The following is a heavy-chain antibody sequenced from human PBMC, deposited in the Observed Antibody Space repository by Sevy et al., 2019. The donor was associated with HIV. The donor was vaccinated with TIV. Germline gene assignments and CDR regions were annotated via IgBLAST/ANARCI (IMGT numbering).Heavy chain of an antibody. V-gene: IGHV3-48*01. D-gene: IGHD3-22*01. Sequence: LSLTCAASGFTFSSYSMNWVRQAPGKGLEWVSYISSSSSTIYYADSVKGRFTISRDNAKNSLYLQMNSLRAEDTAVYYCARLDDSSGYYFFDYWGQGTLVTVSS. CDR3: ARLDDSSGYYFFDY. CDR2: ISSSSSTI. J-gene: IGHJ4*02. CDR1: GFTFSSYS.